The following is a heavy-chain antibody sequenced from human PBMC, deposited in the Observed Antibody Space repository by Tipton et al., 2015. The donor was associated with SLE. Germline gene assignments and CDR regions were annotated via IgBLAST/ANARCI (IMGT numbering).Heavy chain of an antibody. CDR1: GFTFDDYA. D-gene: IGHD4-17*01. V-gene: IGHV3-9*01. J-gene: IGHJ3*02. CDR2: ISWNSGSI. Sequence: SLRLSCAASGFTFDDYAMHWVRQAPGKGLEWVSGISWNSGSIGYADSVKGRFTISRDNAKNSLYLQMNSLRAEDTALYYCANPRKREDLYGDDALDIWGQGTMVTVSS. CDR3: ANPRKREDLYGDDALDI.